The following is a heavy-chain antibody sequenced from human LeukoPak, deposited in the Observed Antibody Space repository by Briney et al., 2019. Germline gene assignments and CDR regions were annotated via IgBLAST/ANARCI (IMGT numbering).Heavy chain of an antibody. CDR3: ARGLYCSGGSCYFSYYYYYYMDV. V-gene: IGHV4-34*01. Sequence: SETLSLTCAVYGGSFSGYYWSWIRQPPGKGLEWIGEINHSGSTNYNPSLKSRVTISVDTSKNQFSLKLSSVTAADTAVYYCARGLYCSGGSCYFSYYYYYYMDVWGKGTTVTVSS. CDR2: INHSGST. J-gene: IGHJ6*03. CDR1: GGSFSGYY. D-gene: IGHD2-15*01.